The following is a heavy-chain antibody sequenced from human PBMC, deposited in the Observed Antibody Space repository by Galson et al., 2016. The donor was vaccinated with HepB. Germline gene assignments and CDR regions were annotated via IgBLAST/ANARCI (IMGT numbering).Heavy chain of an antibody. CDR3: ARMVPLYSGGWYVRGDGWFDP. Sequence: SLRLSCAASGFTFSHYFVSWIRQAPGKGLEWVSYISGSADSRRYADSVKGRFTISRDNSKNSVYLQMNNLRAEDTAVYYCARMVPLYSGGWYVRGDGWFDPWGQGTLVTVSS. V-gene: IGHV3-11*01. D-gene: IGHD6-19*01. CDR2: ISGSADSR. CDR1: GFTFSHYF. J-gene: IGHJ5*02.